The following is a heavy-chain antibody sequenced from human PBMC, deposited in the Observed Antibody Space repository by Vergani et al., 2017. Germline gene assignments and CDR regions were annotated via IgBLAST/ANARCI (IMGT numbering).Heavy chain of an antibody. J-gene: IGHJ4*02. CDR3: ARSSIVVVPAATNEYYFDY. Sequence: QVQLVQSGAEVKKPGASVTVSCKASGYTFTSYAMHWVRQAPGQRLEWMGWINAGNGNTKYSQKFQGRVTITRDTSASTAYMELSSLRSEDTAVYYCARSSIVVVPAATNEYYFDYWGQGTLVTVSS. CDR1: GYTFTSYA. CDR2: INAGNGNT. V-gene: IGHV1-3*01. D-gene: IGHD2-2*01.